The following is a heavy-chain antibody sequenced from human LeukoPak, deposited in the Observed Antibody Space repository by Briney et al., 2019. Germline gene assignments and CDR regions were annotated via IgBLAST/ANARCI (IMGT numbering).Heavy chain of an antibody. J-gene: IGHJ6*02. CDR3: AKGLLLWFGAYGLDV. CDR2: ISFDGSNE. Sequence: GGSLRLSCAASGFTFSSYGMHWVRQAPGRGLEWVAFISFDGSNEYYADSVKGRFTIFRDNSKNTVYLQMNSLRAEDTAVYYCAKGLLLWFGAYGLDVWGQGTTVTVSS. V-gene: IGHV3-30*18. D-gene: IGHD3-10*01. CDR1: GFTFSSYG.